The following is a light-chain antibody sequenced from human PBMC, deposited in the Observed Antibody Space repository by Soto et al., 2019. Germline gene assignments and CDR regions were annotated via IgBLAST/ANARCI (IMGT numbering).Light chain of an antibody. CDR3: QQRSNWWT. CDR2: DAS. Sequence: EIVLTHSPATLSLSPCERAALSSRASQSVSSYLAWYQQKPGQTPRLLIYDASNRATGIPARFSGSGSGTDFTLTISSLEPEDFAVYYCQQRSNWWTFGQGTKVDIK. CDR1: QSVSSY. V-gene: IGKV3-11*01. J-gene: IGKJ1*01.